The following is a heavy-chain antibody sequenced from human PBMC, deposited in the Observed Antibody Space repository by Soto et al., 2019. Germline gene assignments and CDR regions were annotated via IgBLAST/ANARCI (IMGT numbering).Heavy chain of an antibody. V-gene: IGHV1-18*04. J-gene: IGHJ3*02. CDR2: ISAYNGNT. CDR1: GYTFTSYG. CDR3: ARDGTYYYDSSHKAHDAFDI. Sequence: ASVKVSCKTSGYTFTSYGSSWVRQAPGQGLAWMGWISAYNGNTNYARKLQGRVTMTTDTSTSTAYMGLRSLRSDDTAVYYCARDGTYYYDSSHKAHDAFDIWGQGTMVTVSS. D-gene: IGHD3-22*01.